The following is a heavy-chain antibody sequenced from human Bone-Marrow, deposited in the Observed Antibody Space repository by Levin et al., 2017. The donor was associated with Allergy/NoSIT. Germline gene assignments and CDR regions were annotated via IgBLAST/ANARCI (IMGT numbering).Heavy chain of an antibody. V-gene: IGHV4-39*01. CDR2: ISYSGSP. CDR3: ARHTTVATDYFDS. CDR1: GDSLTSTSYY. Sequence: SETLSLTCTVSGDSLTSTSYYWGWIRQAPGKGLEWIGSISYSGSPYYSPSLMSRVTMSVDTSKNQFSLRLSSVTAADTAVYFCARHTTVATDYFDSWGQGTLVTVSS. D-gene: IGHD4-23*01. J-gene: IGHJ4*02.